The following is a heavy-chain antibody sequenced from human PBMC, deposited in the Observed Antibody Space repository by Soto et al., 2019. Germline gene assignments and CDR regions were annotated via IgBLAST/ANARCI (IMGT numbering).Heavy chain of an antibody. CDR3: ARLVTEDFRSSGWPYYYYMDV. V-gene: IGHV1-18*01. D-gene: IGHD6-19*01. Sequence: ASVKVSCKASGYTFTSYGISWVRQAPGQGLEWMGWISAYNGNTNYAQKLQGRVTMTTDTSTSTAYMELRSLRSDDTAVYYCARLVTEDFRSSGWPYYYYMDVWGKGTTVTVSS. CDR2: ISAYNGNT. CDR1: GYTFTSYG. J-gene: IGHJ6*03.